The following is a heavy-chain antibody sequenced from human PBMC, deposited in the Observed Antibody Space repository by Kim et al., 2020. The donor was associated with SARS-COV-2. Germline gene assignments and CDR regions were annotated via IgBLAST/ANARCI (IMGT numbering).Heavy chain of an antibody. CDR1: GFTFSSYA. CDR3: APKSSRRSYFDY. CDR2: ISGSGGST. D-gene: IGHD6-13*01. V-gene: IGHV3-23*01. Sequence: GGSLRLSCAASGFTFSSYAMSWVRQAPGRGLEWVSAISGSGGSTYYADSVKGRFTISRDNSKNTLYLQMNSLRAEDTAVYYCAPKSSRRSYFDYWGQGTLVTVSS. J-gene: IGHJ4*02.